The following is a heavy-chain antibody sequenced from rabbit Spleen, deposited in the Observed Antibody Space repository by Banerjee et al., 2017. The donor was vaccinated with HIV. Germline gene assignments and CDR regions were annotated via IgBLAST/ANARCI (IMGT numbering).Heavy chain of an antibody. D-gene: IGHD1-1*01. CDR2: IDPIFGST. CDR1: GFDFSSYY. J-gene: IGHJ6*01. CDR3: ARSPYDGSSGYSDL. V-gene: IGHV1S7*01. Sequence: QLKETGGGLVQPGGSLRLSCKASGFDFSSYYMSWVRQAPGKGLEWIGYIDPIFGSTYYASWVNGRFTISSHNAQNTLYLQLNSLTAADTATYFCARSPYDGSSGYSDLWGPGTLVTVS.